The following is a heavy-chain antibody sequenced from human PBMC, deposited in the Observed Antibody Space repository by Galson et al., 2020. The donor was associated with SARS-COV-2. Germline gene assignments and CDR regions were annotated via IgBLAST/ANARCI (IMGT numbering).Heavy chain of an antibody. CDR1: GFTLSRYW. CDR2: INQDGSAT. Sequence: GESLKISCAASGFTLSRYWMSWVRQAPGKGLEWVASINQDGSATYYLDSVKGRFIISRDNAKDSLSLQMHSLRAEDTALYLCARGGNDDFDYYYYGLDVWGQGTTVTVSS. CDR3: ARGGNDDFDYYYYGLDV. D-gene: IGHD1-1*01. J-gene: IGHJ6*02. V-gene: IGHV3-7*03.